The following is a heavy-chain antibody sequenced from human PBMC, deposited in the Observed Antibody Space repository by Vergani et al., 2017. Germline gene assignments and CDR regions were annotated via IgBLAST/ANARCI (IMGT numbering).Heavy chain of an antibody. CDR2: IDPSDSYT. CDR1: GYSFTSYW. V-gene: IGHV5-10-1*03. D-gene: IGHD3-10*01. CDR3: ARPDDPDGSGPGAGMDV. J-gene: IGHJ6*02. Sequence: EVQLVQSGAEVKKPGESLRISCKGSGYSFTSYWISWVRQMPGKGLEWMGRIDPSDSYTNYSPSFQGHVTISADKSISTAYLQWSSLKASDTAMYYCARPDDPDGSGPGAGMDVWGQGTTVTVSS.